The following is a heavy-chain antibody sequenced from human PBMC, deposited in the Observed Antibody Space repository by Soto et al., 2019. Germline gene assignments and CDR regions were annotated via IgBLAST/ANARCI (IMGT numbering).Heavy chain of an antibody. Sequence: QVQLVQSGAEVKKPGSSVKVSCKASGGTFSSYAISWVRQAPGQGLEWMGGIIPIFGTANYAQKFQGRVTITADESTSTAYMELSSLRSEDTAVYYCARTSSGYCSGGSCYSLDYWGQGTLVTVSS. J-gene: IGHJ4*02. D-gene: IGHD2-15*01. CDR3: ARTSSGYCSGGSCYSLDY. CDR2: IIPIFGTA. V-gene: IGHV1-69*12. CDR1: GGTFSSYA.